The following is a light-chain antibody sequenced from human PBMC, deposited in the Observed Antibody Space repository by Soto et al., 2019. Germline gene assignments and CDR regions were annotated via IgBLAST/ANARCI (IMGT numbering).Light chain of an antibody. CDR2: GAS. V-gene: IGKV3-20*01. CDR1: QSVSSY. CDR3: QQYRGSPWT. Sequence: EIVMTQSPATLSVCPWEIATLFCRASQSVSSYFAWYQQKPGQAPRLLIYGASRRATDIPDRLNGSGSGTDFSLTISRLEPEDFAVYYCQQYRGSPWTFGQGTKVDIK. J-gene: IGKJ1*01.